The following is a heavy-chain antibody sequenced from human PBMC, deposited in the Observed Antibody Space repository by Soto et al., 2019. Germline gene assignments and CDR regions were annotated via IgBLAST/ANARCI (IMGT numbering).Heavy chain of an antibody. D-gene: IGHD2-8*01. V-gene: IGHV4-30-4*01. CDR3: ARAPWRGSNSRDAFDM. CDR1: GDSVNSGDYY. CDR2: IYHSGST. Sequence: QVQLQESGPGLVKPSQTLSLTCTVSGDSVNSGDYYWSWIRQPPGQGLEWIGYIYHSGSTYYNPSLKSRLSMSIDMSKNQFSLKLSSVTAADTAVFYCARAPWRGSNSRDAFDMWGRGTMVTVSS. J-gene: IGHJ3*02.